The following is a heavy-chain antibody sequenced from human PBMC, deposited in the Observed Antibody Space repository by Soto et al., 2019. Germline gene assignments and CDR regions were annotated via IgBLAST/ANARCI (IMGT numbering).Heavy chain of an antibody. Sequence: SETLSLTCTVSGGSISSTTYYWAWIRQPPGKGLEWIGTVYYSGTTYYNPSLKTRLTISVDTSKNQFSLKLSSVTAADTAFYYCARYYDTSNRPYFHHWGQGTLVTVSS. V-gene: IGHV4-39*01. CDR2: VYYSGTT. D-gene: IGHD3-22*01. CDR1: GGSISSTTYY. CDR3: ARYYDTSNRPYFHH. J-gene: IGHJ1*01.